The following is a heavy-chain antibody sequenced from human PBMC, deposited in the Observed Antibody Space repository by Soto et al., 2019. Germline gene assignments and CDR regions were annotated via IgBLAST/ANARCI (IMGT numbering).Heavy chain of an antibody. CDR2: LVVGSGNT. CDR1: GFTFTSSA. J-gene: IGHJ6*02. V-gene: IGHV1-58*01. CDR3: AADGGDYGVWGYYSMDV. D-gene: IGHD4-17*01. Sequence: QMQLVQSGPEVKKPGTSVKVSCKASGFTFTSSAVQWVRQARGQRLEWIGWLVVGSGNTNYAQKFQERVTINRDMSTSTAYMELSSLRCEDTAVYYCAADGGDYGVWGYYSMDVWGQGTTVTVSS.